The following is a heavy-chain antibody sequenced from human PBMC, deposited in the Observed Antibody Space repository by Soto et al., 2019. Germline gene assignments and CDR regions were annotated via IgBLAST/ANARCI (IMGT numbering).Heavy chain of an antibody. CDR1: GNSFTTYY. J-gene: IGHJ4*02. CDR3: AGLYHYDSSGYYDY. Sequence: ASVKVSCKASGNSFTTYYMHWVRQAPGQGLEWMGIINPSGGRTTYAQKFQGRVTMTRDTSTSTFHMGLSSLTSEDTAVYYCAGLYHYDSSGYYDYWGQGTLVTVSS. V-gene: IGHV1-46*01. CDR2: INPSGGRT. D-gene: IGHD3-22*01.